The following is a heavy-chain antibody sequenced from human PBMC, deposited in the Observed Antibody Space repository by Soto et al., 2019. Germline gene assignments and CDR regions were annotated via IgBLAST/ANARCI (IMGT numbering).Heavy chain of an antibody. V-gene: IGHV4-4*02. CDR2: VHISGHS. CDR3: ARVRQGCSANNCYFDP. D-gene: IGHD1-1*01. Sequence: SETLSLTCTLSGGSVRSPDWWNWVRQSPDKGLEWIAEVHISGHSNYNPSLRSRVSVSIDSSKNQFYLNLNSVTAADTAIYYCARVRQGCSANNCYFDPWGQGTQVTVSS. J-gene: IGHJ5*01. CDR1: GGSVRSPDW.